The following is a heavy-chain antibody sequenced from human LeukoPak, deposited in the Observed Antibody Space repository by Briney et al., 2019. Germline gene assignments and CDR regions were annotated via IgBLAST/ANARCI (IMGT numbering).Heavy chain of an antibody. V-gene: IGHV1-2*02. J-gene: IGHJ4*02. CDR2: INPNSGGT. CDR3: ASGDRVTMPRGGNIGYFDY. D-gene: IGHD3-10*01. CDR1: GYTFSGYY. Sequence: EASVKVSCKASGYTFSGYYMHWVRQAPGQGVEWMGWINPNSGGTDYAQKFQGRVTMTRDTSISTAYMELSRLRSDDTAVYYCASGDRVTMPRGGNIGYFDYWGQGTLVTVSS.